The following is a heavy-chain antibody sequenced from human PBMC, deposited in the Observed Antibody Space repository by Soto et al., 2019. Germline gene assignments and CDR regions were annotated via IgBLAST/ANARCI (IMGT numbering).Heavy chain of an antibody. V-gene: IGHV4-39*01. CDR2: IYYSGST. CDR3: ATLVPSPFYYYYYMDV. D-gene: IGHD6-6*01. Sequence: SETLSLTCTVSGGSISSSSYYWGWIRQPPGKGLEWIGSIYYSGSTYYNPSLKSRVTISVDTSKNQFSLKLSSVTAADTAVYYCATLVPSPFYYYYYMDVWGKGTTVTVSS. J-gene: IGHJ6*03. CDR1: GGSISSSSYY.